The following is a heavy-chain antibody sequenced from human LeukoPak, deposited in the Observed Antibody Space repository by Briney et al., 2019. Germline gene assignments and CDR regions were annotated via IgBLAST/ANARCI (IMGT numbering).Heavy chain of an antibody. CDR3: ASGASMVRGAKGTDY. V-gene: IGHV4-30-2*01. Sequence: SETLSLTCTVSGGSISSGGYYWSWIRQPPGKGLEWIGYIYHSGSTYYNPSLKSRVTISVDRSKNQFSLKLSSVTAADTAVYYCASGASMVRGAKGTDYWGQGTLVTVSS. J-gene: IGHJ4*02. CDR1: GGSISSGGYY. D-gene: IGHD3-10*01. CDR2: IYHSGST.